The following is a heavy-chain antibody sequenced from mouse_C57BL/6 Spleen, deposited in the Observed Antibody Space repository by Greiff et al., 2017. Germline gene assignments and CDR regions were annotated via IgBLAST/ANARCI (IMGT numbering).Heavy chain of an antibody. J-gene: IGHJ3*01. CDR1: GFSLTSYG. CDR2: IWGVGST. CDR3: ASEGAQAAFAD. V-gene: IGHV2-6*01. D-gene: IGHD3-2*02. Sequence: QVQLKESGPGLVAPSPSLSITCTVSGFSLTSYGVDWVRQSPGKGLEWLGVIWGVGSTNYYSALNSSLSISKDNSKSQVFLKMNSLQTDDTAMYYCASEGAQAAFADWGQGTLVTVSA.